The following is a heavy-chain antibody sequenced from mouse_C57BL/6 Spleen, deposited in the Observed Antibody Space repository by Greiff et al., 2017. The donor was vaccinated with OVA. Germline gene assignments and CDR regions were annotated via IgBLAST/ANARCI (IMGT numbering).Heavy chain of an antibody. Sequence: EVQGVESGGGLVKPGGSLKLSCAASGFTFSDYGMHWVRQAPEKGLEWVAYISSGSSTFYYADTVKGRFPISRANAKNTLFMQMTSLRSEETAVDYGARGDYYGNFLFAYWGQGTLVTVSA. CDR2: ISSGSSTF. V-gene: IGHV5-17*01. CDR3: ARGDYYGNFLFAY. D-gene: IGHD2-1*01. J-gene: IGHJ3*01. CDR1: GFTFSDYG.